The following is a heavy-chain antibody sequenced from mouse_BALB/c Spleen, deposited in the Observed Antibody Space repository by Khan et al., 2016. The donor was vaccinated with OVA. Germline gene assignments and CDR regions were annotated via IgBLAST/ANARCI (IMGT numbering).Heavy chain of an antibody. V-gene: IGHV9-3-1*01. CDR3: ARMKPCGCFDL. CDR1: GYTFTNYG. Sequence: QIQLVQSGPELKKPGETVKISCKASGYTFTNYGMNWVKQAPGKGLKWMGWINTYTGEPTYADDFKGRFAFSLETSARHAYLQINNLKHEDTAKCCGARMKPCGCFDLWGAVTTVTVSS. CDR2: INTYTGEP. J-gene: IGHJ1*01.